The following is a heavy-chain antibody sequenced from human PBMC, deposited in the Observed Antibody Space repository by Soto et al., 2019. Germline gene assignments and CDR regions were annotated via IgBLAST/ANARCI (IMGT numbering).Heavy chain of an antibody. J-gene: IGHJ5*02. CDR2: IYYNGFT. Sequence: QLQLQESGPGLVRPSETLSLTCTVSGGSISSNTYYWDWIRQPPGKGLEWIGSIYYNGFTYYNPSLKSRVTMSVDTSKNQFSLRLSSMTASDTALYYCARKGDFWSGPGEFDPWGQGTLVTVS. V-gene: IGHV4-39*01. CDR3: ARKGDFWSGPGEFDP. D-gene: IGHD3-3*01. CDR1: GGSISSNTYY.